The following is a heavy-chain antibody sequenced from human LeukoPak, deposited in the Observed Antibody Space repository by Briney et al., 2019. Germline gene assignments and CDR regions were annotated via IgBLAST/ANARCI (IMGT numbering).Heavy chain of an antibody. CDR3: AGAGVVVVPAASRAFDI. J-gene: IGHJ3*02. V-gene: IGHV1-18*01. D-gene: IGHD2-2*01. CDR2: ISAYNGNT. CDR1: GYTFTSYG. Sequence: ASVKVSCKASGYTFTSYGISWVRQAPGQGLEWMGWISAYNGNTNYAQKLQGRVTMTTDTSTSTAYMELRSLRSDDTAVYYCAGAGVVVVPAASRAFDIWGQGTMVTVSS.